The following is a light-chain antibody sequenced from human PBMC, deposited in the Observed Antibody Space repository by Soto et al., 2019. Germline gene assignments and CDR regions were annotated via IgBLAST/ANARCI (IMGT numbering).Light chain of an antibody. J-gene: IGKJ2*01. CDR3: QQYGSSPPYT. Sequence: EIVLTQSPGTLSLSPGERATLPCKASPRVCRSHLAWYQQKPGQAPRLLIYGASSRATGIPDRFSGSGSGTDFTLTISRLEPEDFAVYYCQQYGSSPPYTFGQGTKLEIK. CDR2: GAS. CDR1: PRVCRSH. V-gene: IGKV3-20*01.